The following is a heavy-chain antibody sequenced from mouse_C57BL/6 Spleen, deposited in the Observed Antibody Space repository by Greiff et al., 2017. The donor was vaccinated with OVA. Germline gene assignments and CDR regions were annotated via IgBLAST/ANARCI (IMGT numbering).Heavy chain of an antibody. CDR2: IDPSDSET. CDR3: ARGGLLRYPFAY. J-gene: IGHJ3*01. Sequence: QVQLQQPGAELVRPGSSVKLSCKASGYTFTSYWMHWVKQRPIQGLEWIGNIDPSDSETHYNQKFKDKATLTVDKSSSTAYMQLSSLTSEDSAVYYRARGGLLRYPFAYWGQGTLVTVSA. D-gene: IGHD1-1*01. V-gene: IGHV1-52*01. CDR1: GYTFTSYW.